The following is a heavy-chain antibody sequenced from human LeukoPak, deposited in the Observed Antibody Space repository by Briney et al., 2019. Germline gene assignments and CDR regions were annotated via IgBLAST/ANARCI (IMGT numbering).Heavy chain of an antibody. Sequence: GGSLRLSCAASGFTFSSYWMSWVRQAPGKGLEWVANINQDGGKKYYVDSVKGRFTISRDNAKNSWYLHMSSLRADDTAVYYCARAMDYWGHGILVTVSS. V-gene: IGHV3-7*03. CDR2: INQDGGKK. CDR3: ARAMDY. CDR1: GFTFSSYW. J-gene: IGHJ4*01.